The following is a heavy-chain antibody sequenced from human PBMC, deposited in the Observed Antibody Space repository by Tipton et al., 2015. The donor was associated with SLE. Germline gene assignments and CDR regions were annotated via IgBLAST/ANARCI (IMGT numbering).Heavy chain of an antibody. D-gene: IGHD3-10*01. V-gene: IGHV4-38-2*02. CDR1: GFSISSGYY. Sequence: GLVKPSETLSLTCSVSGFSISSGYYWGWIRQPPGEGLEWIGSIYHSGTTYYNPSLKSRVTISVDTSKNQFSLKLSSVTAADTALSYCPRTLGGVQGQIVWYFDLWGRGSLVA. J-gene: IGHJ2*01. CDR2: IYHSGTT. CDR3: PRTLGGVQGQIVWYFDL.